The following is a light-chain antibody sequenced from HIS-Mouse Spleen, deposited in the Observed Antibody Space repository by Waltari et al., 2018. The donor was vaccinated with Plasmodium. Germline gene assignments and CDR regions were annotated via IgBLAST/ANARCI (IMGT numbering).Light chain of an antibody. CDR3: QVWDSSTVV. J-gene: IGLJ2*01. Sequence: SYELTQPLSVSVALGQTARITRGGNHIGSKNVHWYQQKPGQAPVLVIYRDSNRPSGIPERFSGSNSGNTATLTISRAQAGDEADYYCQVWDSSTVVFGGGTKLTVL. CDR2: RDS. CDR1: HIGSKN. V-gene: IGLV3-9*01.